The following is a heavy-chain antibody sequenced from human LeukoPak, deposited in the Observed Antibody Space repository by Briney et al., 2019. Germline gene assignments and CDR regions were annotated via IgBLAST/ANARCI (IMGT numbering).Heavy chain of an antibody. CDR3: ARGRDYDILTGYSLPGY. V-gene: IGHV1-18*04. J-gene: IGHJ4*02. CDR1: GYTFTGYY. Sequence: ASVKVSCKASGYTFTGYYMHWVRQAPGQGLEWMGWISAYNGNTNYAQKLQGRVTMTTDTSTSTAYMELRSLRSDDTAVYYCARGRDYDILTGYSLPGYWGQGTLVTVSS. CDR2: ISAYNGNT. D-gene: IGHD3-9*01.